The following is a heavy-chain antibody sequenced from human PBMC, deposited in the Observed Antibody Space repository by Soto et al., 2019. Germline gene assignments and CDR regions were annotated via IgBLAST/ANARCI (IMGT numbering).Heavy chain of an antibody. D-gene: IGHD3-16*01. J-gene: IGHJ6*02. Sequence: ATSVKVSCKASGGTFSSYAISWVRQAPGQGLEWMGGIIPIFGTANYAQKFQGRVTITADESTSTAYMELSSLRSEDTAVYYCARVGSSYYYYGMDVWGQGTTVTVSS. CDR2: IIPIFGTA. V-gene: IGHV1-69*13. CDR1: GGTFSSYA. CDR3: ARVGSSYYYYGMDV.